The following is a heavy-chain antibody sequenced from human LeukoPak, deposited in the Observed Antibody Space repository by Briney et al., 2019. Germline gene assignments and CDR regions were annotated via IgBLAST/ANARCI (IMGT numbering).Heavy chain of an antibody. CDR2: INPNSGGT. V-gene: IGHV1-2*02. Sequence: APVKVSCKASGYTFTGYYMHWVRQAPGQGLEWMGWINPNSGGTNYAQKFQGRVTMTRDTSISTAYMELSRLRSDDTAEYYCASLVSGGYCSGGSCYSDDYWGQGTLVTVSS. D-gene: IGHD2-15*01. J-gene: IGHJ4*02. CDR3: ASLVSGGYCSGGSCYSDDY. CDR1: GYTFTGYY.